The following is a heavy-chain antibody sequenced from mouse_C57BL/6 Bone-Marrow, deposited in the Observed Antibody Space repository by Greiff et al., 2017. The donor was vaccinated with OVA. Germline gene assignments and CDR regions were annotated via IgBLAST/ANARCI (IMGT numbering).Heavy chain of an antibody. D-gene: IGHD2-4*01. CDR1: GYTFTSYW. Sequence: QVQLQQSGAELVKPGASVKMSCKASGYTFTSYWITWVKQRPGQGLEWIGDIYPGSGSTNYNEKFKSKATLTVDTSSSTAYMQLSSLTSEDSAVYYCARGGYDYDVDYWGQGTTLTVSS. CDR3: ARGGYDYDVDY. V-gene: IGHV1-55*01. J-gene: IGHJ2*01. CDR2: IYPGSGST.